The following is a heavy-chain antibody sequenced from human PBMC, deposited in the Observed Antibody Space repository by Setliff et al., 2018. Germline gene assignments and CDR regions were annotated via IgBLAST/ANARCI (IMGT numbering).Heavy chain of an antibody. D-gene: IGHD6-25*01. CDR3: VRDTTSGWMLTN. Sequence: SCAASGFTFDDYGLNWVRQAPGKGLEWISYLNNDGTTIYYADSVRGRFTISRDNARDSLYLQMNSLRAEDTAVYYCVRDTTSGWMLTNWGQGTLVTVSS. J-gene: IGHJ4*02. CDR1: GFTFDDYG. V-gene: IGHV3-48*03. CDR2: LNNDGTTI.